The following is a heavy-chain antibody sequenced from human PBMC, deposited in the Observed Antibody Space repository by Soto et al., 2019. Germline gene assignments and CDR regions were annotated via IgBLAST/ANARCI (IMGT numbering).Heavy chain of an antibody. V-gene: IGHV1-3*01. Sequence: ASVKVSCKASGYTFTSYAMHWVRQAPGQRLEWMGWINAGNGNTKYSQKFQGRVTITRDTSASTAYMELSSLGSEDTAVYYCARSGLRDFSLDYWGQGTQVTVSS. D-gene: IGHD3-3*01. J-gene: IGHJ4*02. CDR2: INAGNGNT. CDR3: ARSGLRDFSLDY. CDR1: GYTFTSYA.